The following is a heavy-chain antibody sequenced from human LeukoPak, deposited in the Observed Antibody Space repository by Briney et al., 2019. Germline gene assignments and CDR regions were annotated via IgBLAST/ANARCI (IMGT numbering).Heavy chain of an antibody. CDR1: GGSFSGYY. V-gene: IGHV4-31*11. Sequence: SETLSLTCAVYGGSFSGYYWSWIRQHPGKGLEWIGYIYYSGSTYYNPSLKSRVTISVDTSKNQFSLKLSSVTAADTAVYYCARQVVPAAPDLYNWFDPWGQGTLVTVSS. D-gene: IGHD2-2*01. CDR3: ARQVVPAAPDLYNWFDP. J-gene: IGHJ5*02. CDR2: IYYSGST.